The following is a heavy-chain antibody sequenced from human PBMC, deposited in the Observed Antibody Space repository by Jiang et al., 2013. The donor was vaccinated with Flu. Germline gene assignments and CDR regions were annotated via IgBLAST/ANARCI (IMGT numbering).Heavy chain of an antibody. D-gene: IGHD2-15*01. CDR2: INPNSGGT. J-gene: IGHJ4*02. CDR3: ARVDREFLLYFDY. Sequence: QAPGQGLEWMGWINPNSGGTNYAQKFQGRVTMTRDTSISTAYMELSRLRSDDTAVYYCARVDREFLLYFDYWGQGTLVTVSS. V-gene: IGHV1-2*02.